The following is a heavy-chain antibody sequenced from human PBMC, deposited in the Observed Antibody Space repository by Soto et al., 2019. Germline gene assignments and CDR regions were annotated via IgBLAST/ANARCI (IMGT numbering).Heavy chain of an antibody. CDR3: ARGQPGYCSSTSCYAGVLKWDI. CDR1: GYTFTSYD. CDR2: MNPNSGNT. D-gene: IGHD2-2*01. Sequence: QVQLVQSGAEVKKPGASVKVSCKASGYTFTSYDINWVRQATGQGLEWMGWMNPNSGNTGYAQKFQGRVTMTRNTSISTAYTEVSSLRSEDTAVYYCARGQPGYCSSTSCYAGVLKWDIWGQGTMVTVSS. J-gene: IGHJ3*02. V-gene: IGHV1-8*01.